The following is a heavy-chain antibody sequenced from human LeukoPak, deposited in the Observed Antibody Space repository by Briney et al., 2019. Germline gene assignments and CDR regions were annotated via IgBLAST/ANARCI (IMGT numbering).Heavy chain of an antibody. CDR2: ISTDGSST. D-gene: IGHD2/OR15-2a*01. CDR1: GFTFSRYW. J-gene: IGHJ6*02. Sequence: GGSLRLSCAASGFTFSRYWMHWLRQAPGKGLVWVSRISTDGSSTSYADSVKGRFTISRDNGKNALYLQMNSLRAEDTAVYYCASYLTSIPSGMDVWGQGTTVTVSS. CDR3: ASYLTSIPSGMDV. V-gene: IGHV3-74*01.